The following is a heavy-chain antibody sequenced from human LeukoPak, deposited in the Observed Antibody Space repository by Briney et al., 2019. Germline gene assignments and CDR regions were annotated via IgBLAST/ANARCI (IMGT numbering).Heavy chain of an antibody. CDR1: GFTFSSYG. J-gene: IGHJ4*02. D-gene: IGHD6-19*01. V-gene: IGHV3-33*01. CDR3: ARDESSGWPRGDFFDY. Sequence: GGSLRLSCAASGFTFSSYGMHRVRQAPGKGLEWVAVIWYDGSNKYYADSVKGRFTISRDNSKNTLYLQMNSLRAEDTAVYYCARDESSGWPRGDFFDYWGQGTLVTVSS. CDR2: IWYDGSNK.